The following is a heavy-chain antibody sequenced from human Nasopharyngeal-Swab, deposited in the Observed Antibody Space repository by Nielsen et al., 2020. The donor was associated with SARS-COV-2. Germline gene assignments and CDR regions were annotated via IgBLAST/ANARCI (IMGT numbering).Heavy chain of an antibody. D-gene: IGHD3-9*01. V-gene: IGHV1-2*06. Sequence: ASVKVSCKASGYTFTDYYMHWVRQAPGQGLEWMGRINPNSGGTNYAQKFQGRVTMTRDTSISTAYMELSRLRSDDTAVYYCANDYGGWYDILTGYLNYWGQGTLVTVSS. J-gene: IGHJ4*02. CDR1: GYTFTDYY. CDR3: ANDYGGWYDILTGYLNY. CDR2: INPNSGGT.